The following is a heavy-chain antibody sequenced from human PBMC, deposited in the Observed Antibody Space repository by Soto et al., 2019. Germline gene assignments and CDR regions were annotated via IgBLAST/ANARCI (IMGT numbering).Heavy chain of an antibody. CDR3: ARDRVEVTRDFWSGYYPAYYYYGMDV. Sequence: SETLSLTCTVSGGSISSYYWSWIRQPAGKGLEWIGRIYTSGSTNYNPPLKSRVTMSVDTSKNQFSLKLSSVTAADTAVYYCARDRVEVTRDFWSGYYPAYYYYGMDVWGQGTTVTVSS. J-gene: IGHJ6*02. D-gene: IGHD3-3*01. CDR1: GGSISSYY. CDR2: IYTSGST. V-gene: IGHV4-4*07.